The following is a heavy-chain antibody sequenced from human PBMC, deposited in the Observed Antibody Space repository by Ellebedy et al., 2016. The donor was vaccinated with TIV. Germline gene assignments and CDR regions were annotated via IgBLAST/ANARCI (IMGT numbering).Heavy chain of an antibody. CDR2: ISGSASST. CDR3: VKVGGDDYVHDAFDI. CDR1: GFSFTSFV. V-gene: IGHV3-23*01. J-gene: IGHJ3*02. Sequence: PGGSLRLSCAASGFSFTSFVMSWVRQAPGKGLEWVSAISGSASSTYYADSVKGRFSISRDNSKNTLFLQMNSLRADDTAVYYCVKVGGDDYVHDAFDIWGQGTMVTVSS. D-gene: IGHD5-24*01.